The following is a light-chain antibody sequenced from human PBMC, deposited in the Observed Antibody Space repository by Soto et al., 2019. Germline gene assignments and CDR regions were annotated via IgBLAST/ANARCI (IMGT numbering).Light chain of an antibody. CDR2: KAS. Sequence: DLQMTQSPSTLSASVGDRVTITCRASQSISTWLAWYQQKPGKAPNLLIYKASTLESGVPSRFSGGGSGTEFTLTISSLQPDDFATYYCQQYDDYSWTFGQGTKVEIK. V-gene: IGKV1-5*03. CDR1: QSISTW. CDR3: QQYDDYSWT. J-gene: IGKJ1*01.